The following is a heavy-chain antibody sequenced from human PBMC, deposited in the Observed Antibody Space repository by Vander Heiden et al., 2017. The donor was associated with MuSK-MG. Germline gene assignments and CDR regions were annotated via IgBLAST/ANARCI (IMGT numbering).Heavy chain of an antibody. V-gene: IGHV3-23*01. D-gene: IGHD6-19*01. J-gene: IGHJ3*01. Sequence: RLLESGGALVQPGGSLRLPCAASGFTFENYGMTWVRLAPGKGLEWVSTISAGGGGTYYADSVKGRFTISRDNSKNTLFLQMAGLRAEDTAVYYCAKDQGGWYQGTFDFWGQGTMVSVSS. CDR3: AKDQGGWYQGTFDF. CDR1: GFTFENYG. CDR2: ISAGGGGT.